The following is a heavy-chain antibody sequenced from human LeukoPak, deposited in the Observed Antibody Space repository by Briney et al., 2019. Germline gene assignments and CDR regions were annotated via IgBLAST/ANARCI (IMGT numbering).Heavy chain of an antibody. Sequence: GGSLRLSCAASGFTFSGSAMHWVRQAPGKVLEWVGRIRSKANNYARHYSESVRGRFTISRDDSKDTAYLDMTSLKVEDTAVYFCTSQAGYSSSWYTWGQGTLVTVSS. CDR1: GFTFSGSA. J-gene: IGHJ5*02. D-gene: IGHD6-13*01. CDR2: IRSKANNYAR. V-gene: IGHV3-73*01. CDR3: TSQAGYSSSWYT.